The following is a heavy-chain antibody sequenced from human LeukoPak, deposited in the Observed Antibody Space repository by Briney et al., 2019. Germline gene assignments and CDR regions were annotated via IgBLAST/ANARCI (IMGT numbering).Heavy chain of an antibody. J-gene: IGHJ4*02. Sequence: GGSLRLSCAASGFTFSSFEMNWVRQAPGKGLEWVSYISSSGTTIYYADSVKGRFTTSRDNAKNSLYLQMNSLRPEDTAVYYCARGLFGGDSSGYYGMNWGQGTLVTVSS. V-gene: IGHV3-48*03. CDR3: ARGLFGGDSSGYYGMN. CDR1: GFTFSSFE. CDR2: ISSSGTTI. D-gene: IGHD3-22*01.